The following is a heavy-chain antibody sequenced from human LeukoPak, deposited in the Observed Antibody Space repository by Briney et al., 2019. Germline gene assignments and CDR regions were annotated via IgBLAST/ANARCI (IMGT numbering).Heavy chain of an antibody. CDR1: GFNVNNAW. D-gene: IGHD2-21*01. CDR3: YTSITDY. V-gene: IGHV3-15*07. CDR2: IRSNIDGGAT. Sequence: GGSLRLSCAASGFNVNNAWMSWVRQAPGKGLEWVGRIRSNIDGGATDYAAPVKGRFTISRDDSKNTLYLQINSLKIEDTAMYYCYTSITDYWGQGTLVTVSS. J-gene: IGHJ4*02.